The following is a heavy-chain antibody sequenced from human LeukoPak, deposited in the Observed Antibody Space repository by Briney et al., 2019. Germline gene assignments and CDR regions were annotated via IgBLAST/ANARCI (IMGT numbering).Heavy chain of an antibody. CDR1: GGTFSSYA. Sequence: SVKVSCKASGGTFSSYAICWVRQAPGQGLEWMGGIIPIFGTANYAQKFQGRVTITADESTSTAYMELSSLRSEDTAVYYCATPSSGWYVYFDYWGQGTLVTVSS. J-gene: IGHJ4*02. CDR3: ATPSSGWYVYFDY. V-gene: IGHV1-69*13. D-gene: IGHD6-19*01. CDR2: IIPIFGTA.